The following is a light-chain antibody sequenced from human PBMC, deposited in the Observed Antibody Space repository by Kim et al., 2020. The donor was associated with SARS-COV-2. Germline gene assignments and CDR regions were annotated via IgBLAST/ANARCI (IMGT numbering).Light chain of an antibody. Sequence: EIVLTQSPATLSLSPGERATLSCRASQSVSSYLAWYQQKPGQAPRLLIYDAATRATGIPARFSGSGSGTDFTLTISCLEPEDFAVYYCQQRVNLPPALTFGGGTKVDIK. CDR3: QQRVNLPPALT. J-gene: IGKJ4*01. CDR1: QSVSSY. V-gene: IGKV3-11*01. CDR2: DAA.